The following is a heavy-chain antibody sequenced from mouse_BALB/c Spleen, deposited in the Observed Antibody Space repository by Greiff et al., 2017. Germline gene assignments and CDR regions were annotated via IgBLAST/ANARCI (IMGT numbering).Heavy chain of an antibody. CDR2: ISSGGSYT. CDR3: TRDRDGSYYFDY. J-gene: IGHJ2*01. CDR1: GFTFSSYT. Sequence: EVKLMESGGGLVKPGGSLKLSCAASGFTFSSYTMSWVRQTPEKRLEWVATISSGGSYTYYPDSVKGRFTISRDNAKNTLYLQMSSLKSEDTAMYYCTRDRDGSYYFDYWGQGTTLTVSS. V-gene: IGHV5-6-4*01. D-gene: IGHD1-1*02.